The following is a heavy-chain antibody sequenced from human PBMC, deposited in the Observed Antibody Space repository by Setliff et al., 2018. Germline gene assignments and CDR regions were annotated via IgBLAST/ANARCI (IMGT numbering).Heavy chain of an antibody. CDR1: GFSFSTYS. J-gene: IGHJ4*02. CDR2: IYGGGGNGGRNT. Sequence: GGSLRLSCVGSGFSFSTYSMAWVRQAPGKGLQWVSGIYGGGGNGGRNTYYADPVKGRFTISRDNSKNTLYLQMNSLRAEDTAVYYCAKDDAGYCSGGSCYAPFDYWGQGTLVTVSS. CDR3: AKDDAGYCSGGSCYAPFDY. D-gene: IGHD2-15*01. V-gene: IGHV3-23*01.